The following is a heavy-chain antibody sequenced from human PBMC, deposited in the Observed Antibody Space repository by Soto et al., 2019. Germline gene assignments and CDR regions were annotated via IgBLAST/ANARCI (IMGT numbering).Heavy chain of an antibody. D-gene: IGHD2-2*01. V-gene: IGHV3-23*01. CDR2: ISGSGGST. CDR3: SRDYYYGMDV. J-gene: IGHJ6*02. CDR1: GFTFSSYA. Sequence: PGGSLRLSCAASGFTFSSYAMSWVRQAPGKGLEWVSAISGSGGSTYYADSVKGRFTISRDNSKNTLYLQMNSLKTEDTAVYYCSRDYYYGMDVWGQGTTVTVSS.